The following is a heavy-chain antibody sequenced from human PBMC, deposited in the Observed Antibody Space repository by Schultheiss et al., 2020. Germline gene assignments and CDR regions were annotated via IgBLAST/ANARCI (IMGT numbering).Heavy chain of an antibody. Sequence: CVKVSCKASGGTFSSYAISWVRQAPGQGLEWMGGIIPIFGTANYAQKFQGRVTITADESTSTAYMELSSLRSEDTAVYYCAREGGCTNGVCYTDYWGQGPLVTGSS. D-gene: IGHD2-8*01. CDR3: AREGGCTNGVCYTDY. CDR2: IIPIFGTA. J-gene: IGHJ4*02. CDR1: GGTFSSYA. V-gene: IGHV1-69*01.